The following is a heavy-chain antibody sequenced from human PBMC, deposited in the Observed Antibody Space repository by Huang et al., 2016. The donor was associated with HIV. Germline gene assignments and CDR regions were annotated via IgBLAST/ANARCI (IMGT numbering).Heavy chain of an antibody. CDR2: IYYSVST. CDR3: AGHMDCSRSSCLAGGHERGPFDM. D-gene: IGHD2-2*01. J-gene: IGHJ3*02. Sequence: QLQLQESGPGLVKPSETLSLTCSVSGGSIRSSSYYWGWLRQPPGKGLEWIGRIYYSVSTCYKPSLKSRVTISVDTSKNQVSLRRSSGTAADTSVYYWAGHMDCSRSSCLAGGHERGPFDMWGQGTMVTVSS. V-gene: IGHV4-39*01. CDR1: GGSIRSSSYY.